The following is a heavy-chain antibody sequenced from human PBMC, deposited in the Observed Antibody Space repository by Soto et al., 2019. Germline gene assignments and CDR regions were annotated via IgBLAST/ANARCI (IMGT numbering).Heavy chain of an antibody. J-gene: IGHJ6*02. V-gene: IGHV1-58*02. CDR3: AADYYYGSGTYYYSMDV. D-gene: IGHD3-10*01. CDR1: GFTFTSSA. Sequence: SVKVSCKASGFTFTSSAMQWVRQARGQRLEWIGWIVVGSGNTNYAQKFQERVTITRDMSTSTAYMELSSLRSEDTAVYYCAADYYYGSGTYYYSMDVWGQGTTVTVSS. CDR2: IVVGSGNT.